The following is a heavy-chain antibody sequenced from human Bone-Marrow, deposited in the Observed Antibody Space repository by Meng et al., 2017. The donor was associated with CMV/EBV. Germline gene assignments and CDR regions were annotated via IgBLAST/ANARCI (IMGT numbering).Heavy chain of an antibody. CDR1: GGSISSSSYY. CDR2: IYYSGST. CDR3: ARDYRAQGWFDP. D-gene: IGHD3-16*02. V-gene: IGHV4-39*07. Sequence: SETLSLTCTVSGGSISSSSYYWGWIRQPPGKGLEWIGSIYYSGSTYYNPSLKSRVTISVDTSKNQFSLKLSSVTAADTAVYYCARDYRAQGWFDPWGQGTLVTVSS. J-gene: IGHJ5*02.